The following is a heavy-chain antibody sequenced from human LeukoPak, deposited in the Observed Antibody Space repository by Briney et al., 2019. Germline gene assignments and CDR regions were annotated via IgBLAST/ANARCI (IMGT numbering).Heavy chain of an antibody. CDR1: AGSFISSSHH. J-gene: IGHJ5*01. CDR2: VYYGRTT. D-gene: IGHD5-12*01. V-gene: IGHV4-39*01. CDR3: VRHDGRGGATMGAFDS. Sequence: SETLSLTCTVSAGSFISSSHHWGWIRQSPGKGLEWIGTVYYGRTTYYNPSLDGRVTISLDTSANHFSLQLNSVTAADTAVYYCVRHDGRGGATMGAFDSWGQGSLVTVSS.